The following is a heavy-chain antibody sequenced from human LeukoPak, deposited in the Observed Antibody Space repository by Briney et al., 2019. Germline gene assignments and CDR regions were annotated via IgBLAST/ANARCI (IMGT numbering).Heavy chain of an antibody. CDR2: TNHSGST. J-gene: IGHJ4*02. CDR3: ARHDILTGYPEHYFDY. CDR1: GGSFSGYY. D-gene: IGHD3-9*01. V-gene: IGHV4-34*01. Sequence: NPSETLSLTCAVYGGSFSGYYWSWIRQPPGKGLEWIGETNHSGSTNYNPSLKSRVTISVDTSKNQFSLKLSSVTAADTAVYYCARHDILTGYPEHYFDYWGQGTLVTVSS.